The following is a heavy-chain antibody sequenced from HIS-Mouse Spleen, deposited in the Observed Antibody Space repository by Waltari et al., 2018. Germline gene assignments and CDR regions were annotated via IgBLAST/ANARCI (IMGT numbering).Heavy chain of an antibody. J-gene: IGHJ2*01. CDR3: AREIPYSSSWYDWYFDL. CDR1: GGSISSSSYY. V-gene: IGHV4-39*07. Sequence: QLQLQESGPGLVKPSETLSLTCTVSGGSISSSSYYWGWIRQPPGKGLEWIGSIYYSGSTYYNPSLKSRVTISVDTSKIQFSLTLSSVTAADTAVYYCAREIPYSSSWYDWYFDLWGRGTLVTVSS. D-gene: IGHD6-13*01. CDR2: IYYSGST.